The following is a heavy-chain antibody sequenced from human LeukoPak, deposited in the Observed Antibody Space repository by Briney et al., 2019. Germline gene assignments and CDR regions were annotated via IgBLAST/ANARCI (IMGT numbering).Heavy chain of an antibody. CDR1: GFTFSSYA. CDR3: ARGSAAAAGLFDY. Sequence: GRSLRLSCAASGFTFSSYAMHWVRQAPGKGLEWVAVISYDGSNKYYADSVKGRFTISRDNSKNTLYLQMNSLRAEDTAVYYCARGSAAAAGLFDYWGQGTLVTVSS. CDR2: ISYDGSNK. D-gene: IGHD6-13*01. J-gene: IGHJ4*02. V-gene: IGHV3-30*01.